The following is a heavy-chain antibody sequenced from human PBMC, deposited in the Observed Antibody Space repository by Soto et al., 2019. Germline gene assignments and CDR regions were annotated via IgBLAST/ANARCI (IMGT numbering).Heavy chain of an antibody. J-gene: IGHJ4*02. D-gene: IGHD3-22*01. CDR3: AKEIGDSSDYPLDY. V-gene: IGHV4-59*01. CDR1: GDSISAYS. Sequence: SETLSLTCTVSGDSISAYSWSWVRQPPGKGLEWIGNIHYNGNTKYNPSLKSRVTMSLDTSKNQFSLRLISVTAEDTAVYYCAKEIGDSSDYPLDYWGQGTLVTVSS. CDR2: IHYNGNT.